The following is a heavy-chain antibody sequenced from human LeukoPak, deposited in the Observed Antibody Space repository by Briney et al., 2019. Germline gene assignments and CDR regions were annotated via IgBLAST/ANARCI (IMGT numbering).Heavy chain of an antibody. J-gene: IGHJ4*02. Sequence: PGGSLRLSCAASGFTFSSYGMQWVRQAPGKGLEWVAFIRYDGSNKYYADSVKGRFTISRDNSKNTLYLQMNSLRAEDTAVYYCAKRYQLLFDYWGQGTLVTVSS. CDR2: IRYDGSNK. CDR1: GFTFSSYG. D-gene: IGHD2-2*01. V-gene: IGHV3-30*02. CDR3: AKRYQLLFDY.